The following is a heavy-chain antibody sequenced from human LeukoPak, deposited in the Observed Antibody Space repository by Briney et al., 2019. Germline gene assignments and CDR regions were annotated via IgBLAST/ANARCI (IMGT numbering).Heavy chain of an antibody. V-gene: IGHV4-34*01. CDR2: INHSGST. D-gene: IGHD6-13*01. J-gene: IGHJ5*02. CDR3: ARGQLNGAAGIISVWFDP. Sequence: PSETLSLTCAVSGGSFSGYYWGWIRQPPGKGLEWIGEINHSGSTNYNPSFKSRVTISVDTSKNQFSLKLSSVPATDTAVYYCARGQLNGAAGIISVWFDPWGQGTLVTVSS. CDR1: GGSFSGYY.